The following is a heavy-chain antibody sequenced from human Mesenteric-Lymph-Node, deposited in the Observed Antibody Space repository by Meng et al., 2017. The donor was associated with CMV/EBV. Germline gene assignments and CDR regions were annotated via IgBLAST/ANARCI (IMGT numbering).Heavy chain of an antibody. Sequence: GESLKISCAASGFTFSSYWMSWVRQAPGKGLEWVSGIGGSGGSTYYADSVKGRFTISRDNSKNTLYLQMNSLRAEDTAVYYCAKGVYMGDAFDIWGQGTMVTVSS. CDR1: GFTFSSYW. J-gene: IGHJ3*02. CDR3: AKGVYMGDAFDI. D-gene: IGHD3-10*01. V-gene: IGHV3-23*01. CDR2: IGGSGGST.